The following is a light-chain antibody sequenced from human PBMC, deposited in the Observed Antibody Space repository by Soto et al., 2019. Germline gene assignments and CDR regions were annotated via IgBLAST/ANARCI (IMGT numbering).Light chain of an antibody. CDR1: QSISRY. CDR3: QQSYNGPFT. V-gene: IGKV1-39*01. Sequence: DIQMTQSPSSLSASVGNRVTVTFRAGQSISRYLNWYQQRPGKAPNLLIYSASSLQTGVPSRFSGSGSGTDFTLTITNLQPEDFATYYCQQSYNGPFTFGPGTKVDL. CDR2: SAS. J-gene: IGKJ3*01.